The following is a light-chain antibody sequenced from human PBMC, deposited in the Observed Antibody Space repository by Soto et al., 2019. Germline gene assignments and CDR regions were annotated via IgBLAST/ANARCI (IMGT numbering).Light chain of an antibody. CDR1: QSVRSN. CDR3: QQYGSSPRIT. CDR2: GAS. Sequence: EIVMTQSPATLSLSPGERVTLSCRASQSVRSNLAWYQQKPGQAPRLLIYGASSRATGIPDRFSGSGSGTDFTLTISRLEPEDFAVYYCQQYGSSPRITFGQGTRLEIK. V-gene: IGKV3-20*01. J-gene: IGKJ5*01.